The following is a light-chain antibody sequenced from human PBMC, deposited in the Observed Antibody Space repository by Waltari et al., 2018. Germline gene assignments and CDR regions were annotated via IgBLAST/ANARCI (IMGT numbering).Light chain of an antibody. CDR1: QSVSSN. CDR2: GAY. CDR3: QQYNNWPPYT. V-gene: IGKV3-15*01. J-gene: IGKJ2*01. Sequence: EIVMTQSPATLSVSPGDTASLSCRASQSVSSNLACYQQKPGQDPRLLIYGAYTSATGIPARFSGSGSGTEFTLTISSLQSEDFAVYYCQQYNNWPPYTFGQGTKLEIK.